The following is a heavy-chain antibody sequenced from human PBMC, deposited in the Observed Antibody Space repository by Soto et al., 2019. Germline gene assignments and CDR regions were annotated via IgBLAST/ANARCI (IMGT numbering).Heavy chain of an antibody. CDR2: IIPVFGTP. D-gene: IGHD6-13*01. J-gene: IGHJ4*02. V-gene: IGHV1-69*06. CDR3: ARGGALSTSWYWGDGLDS. CDR1: GYSFSSHA. Sequence: QVQLEQSGSEVKKSGSSVKVSCKASGYSFSSHAITWVRQAPGQGLEWMGGIIPVFGTPSYAQKFQGRVTISEDKSTNTSYLEVRSLRSEDTAVYYCARGGALSTSWYWGDGLDSWGQGTQVTVSS.